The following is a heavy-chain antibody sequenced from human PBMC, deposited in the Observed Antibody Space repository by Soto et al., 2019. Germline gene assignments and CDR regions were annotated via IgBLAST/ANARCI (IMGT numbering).Heavy chain of an antibody. J-gene: IGHJ4*02. D-gene: IGHD5-12*01. CDR3: ASGDVDIVAKNY. V-gene: IGHV3-33*01. CDR1: GVTFSSYG. Sequence: QVQLVESGGGVVQPGRSLRLSCAASGVTFSSYGMHWVRQAPGKGLEWVAVIWYDGSNKYYADSVKGRFTISRDNSKNTLYLQMNSLRAEDTAVYYCASGDVDIVAKNYWGQGTLVTVSS. CDR2: IWYDGSNK.